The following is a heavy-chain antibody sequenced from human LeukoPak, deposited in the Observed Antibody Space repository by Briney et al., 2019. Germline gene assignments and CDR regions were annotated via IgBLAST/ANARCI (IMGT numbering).Heavy chain of an antibody. Sequence: GGSLRLSCAASGFTFSSYSMNWIRQAPGKGLEWVSSISSSSSYIYYADSVKGRFTISRDNAKNSLYLQMNSLRAEDTAVYYCARDGRYYDFWSGYLTHYYYYYMDVWGKGTTVTASS. CDR3: ARDGRYYDFWSGYLTHYYYYYMDV. CDR2: ISSSSSYI. V-gene: IGHV3-21*01. D-gene: IGHD3-3*01. CDR1: GFTFSSYS. J-gene: IGHJ6*03.